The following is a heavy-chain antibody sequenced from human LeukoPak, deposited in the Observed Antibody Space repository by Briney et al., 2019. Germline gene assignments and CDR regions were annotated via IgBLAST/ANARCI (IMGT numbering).Heavy chain of an antibody. Sequence: GASVKLSCTTSGYTFTTYYIHWVRQAPGRGLEWLGIINPSGGTTTYAQKFQGRVTMTRDTSTSTVYMELNTLRSEDTAVYYCARGSNYYYDVTADYPRYWGQGTLVTVSS. CDR1: GYTFTTYY. D-gene: IGHD3-22*01. J-gene: IGHJ4*02. CDR3: ARGSNYYYDVTADYPRY. CDR2: INPSGGTT. V-gene: IGHV1-46*01.